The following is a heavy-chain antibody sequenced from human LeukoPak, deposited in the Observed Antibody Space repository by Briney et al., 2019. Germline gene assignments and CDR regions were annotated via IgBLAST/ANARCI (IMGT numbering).Heavy chain of an antibody. CDR2: IYSAGSS. V-gene: IGHV3-53*01. D-gene: IGHD3-22*01. Sequence: PGGSWGLSCEASGFSVRNNYMSWVGKAPEKGLEWVSVIYSAGSSLYAESVRGRFTISRDYSTNTLSLQMNSLRAEDTAVYYCARDRSYHDSSGYSWKLESWGQGILVTVSS. CDR3: ARDRSYHDSSGYSWKLES. CDR1: GFSVRNNY. J-gene: IGHJ4*02.